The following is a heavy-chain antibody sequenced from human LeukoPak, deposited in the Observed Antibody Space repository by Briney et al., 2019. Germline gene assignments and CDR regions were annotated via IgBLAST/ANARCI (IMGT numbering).Heavy chain of an antibody. CDR2: ISAYNGNT. D-gene: IGHD3-16*01. CDR1: GYTFTGYY. J-gene: IGHJ4*02. Sequence: ASVKVSCKASGYTFTGYYMHWVRQAPGQGLEWMGWISAYNGNTNYAQKLQDRVTMTTDTSTSTAYMELRSLRSDDTAVYYCARGMYYDYLPPLDYWGQGTLVTVSS. V-gene: IGHV1-18*04. CDR3: ARGMYYDYLPPLDY.